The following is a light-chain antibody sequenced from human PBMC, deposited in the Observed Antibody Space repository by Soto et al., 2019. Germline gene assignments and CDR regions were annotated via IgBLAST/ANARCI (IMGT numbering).Light chain of an antibody. CDR2: KAS. CDR1: QSVGSW. J-gene: IGKJ2*01. V-gene: IGKV1-5*03. Sequence: DIQMTQSPSTLSASVGDRVTITCRASQSVGSWLAWYQQKPGKAPKYLIYKASILESGVPSRFSGSGSGTEFTLTISSLQPDDFATYYCQQYDAYPSTFGQGTKL. CDR3: QQYDAYPST.